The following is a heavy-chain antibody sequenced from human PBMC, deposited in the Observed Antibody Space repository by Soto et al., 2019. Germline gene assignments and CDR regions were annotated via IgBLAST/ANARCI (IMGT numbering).Heavy chain of an antibody. V-gene: IGHV1-46*01. J-gene: IGHJ4*02. CDR2: INPSGGST. D-gene: IGHD3-3*01. CDR3: ARGLTECDY. Sequence: QVHLVQSGAEVAKPGASVKLSCKASGYTFTTYYIHWVRQAPGQGLEWMGIINPSGGSTSYSQKSLGGVTRTGDTTTSTVYMHLSGLTYDDTAVYFCARGLTECDYWGPGTLVTVSS. CDR1: GYTFTTYY.